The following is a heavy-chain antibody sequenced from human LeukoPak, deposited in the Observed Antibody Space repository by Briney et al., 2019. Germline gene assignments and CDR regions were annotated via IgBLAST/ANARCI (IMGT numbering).Heavy chain of an antibody. CDR3: ARGDTSLQRNDALDI. CDR1: GFTFSSYA. J-gene: IGHJ3*02. D-gene: IGHD2/OR15-2a*01. Sequence: GGSLRLSCAASGFTFSSYAMSWVRQAPGKGLEWVSSISLTSNDIYYAASVRGRFIISRDNAKNLLSLQMNSLRAEDTALYYCARGDTSLQRNDALDIWGQGTMVSVSS. V-gene: IGHV3-21*01. CDR2: ISLTSNDI.